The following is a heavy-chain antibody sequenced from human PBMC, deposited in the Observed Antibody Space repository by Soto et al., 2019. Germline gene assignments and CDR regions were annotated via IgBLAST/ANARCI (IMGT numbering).Heavy chain of an antibody. V-gene: IGHV4-59*01. J-gene: IGHJ5*02. D-gene: IGHD6-19*01. CDR3: ARDLEGIAVAGTGWFDP. CDR2: IYYSGST. CDR1: GGSISSYY. Sequence: PSETLSLTCTVSGGSISSYYWSWIRQPPGKGLEWIGYIYYSGSTNYNPSLKSRVTISVDTSKNQFSLKLSSVTAADTAVYYCARDLEGIAVAGTGWFDPWGQGTLVTVSS.